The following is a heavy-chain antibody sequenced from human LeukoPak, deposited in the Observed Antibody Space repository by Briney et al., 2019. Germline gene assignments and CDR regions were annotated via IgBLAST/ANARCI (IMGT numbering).Heavy chain of an antibody. J-gene: IGHJ3*02. CDR2: IWYDGSYK. D-gene: IGHD4-23*01. V-gene: IGHV3-33*01. CDR3: ARGNSDAFDI. Sequence: GRSLRRSCAASGFTFSNYAMHWVRQAPGKGLEWMAIIWYDGSYKYYADSVKGRFTISRDNSKNTLYLQVNSLTAEDTAVYYCARGNSDAFDIWGHGTMVTVSS. CDR1: GFTFSNYA.